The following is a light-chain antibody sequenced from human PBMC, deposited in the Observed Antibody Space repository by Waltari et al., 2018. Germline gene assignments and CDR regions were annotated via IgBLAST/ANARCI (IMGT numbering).Light chain of an antibody. CDR2: DYT. CDR3: QSYDSSLSGSRDVI. CDR1: SPNIGAAYD. Sequence: QSVLTQPPSVSGAPGQRVTISCTGSSPNIGAAYDVHSSQQLPGRAPKLLIFDYTKRPSGVPDRFSGSKSGSSASLAITGLQPEDEADYYCQSYDSSLSGSRDVIFGGGTKLTVL. V-gene: IGLV1-40*01. J-gene: IGLJ2*01.